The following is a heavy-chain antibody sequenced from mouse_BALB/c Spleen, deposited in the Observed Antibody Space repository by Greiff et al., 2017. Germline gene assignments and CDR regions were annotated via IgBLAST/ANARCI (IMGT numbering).Heavy chain of an antibody. CDR2: IDPANGNT. Sequence: VQLKQSGAELVKPGASVKLSCTASGFNIKDTYMHWVKQRPEQGLEWIGRIDPANGNTKYDPKFQGKATITADTSSNTAYLQLSSLTSEDTAVYYCAREGSFYDGYYDYAMDYWGQGTSVTVSS. CDR3: AREGSFYDGYYDYAMDY. D-gene: IGHD2-3*01. V-gene: IGHV14-3*02. J-gene: IGHJ4*01. CDR1: GFNIKDTY.